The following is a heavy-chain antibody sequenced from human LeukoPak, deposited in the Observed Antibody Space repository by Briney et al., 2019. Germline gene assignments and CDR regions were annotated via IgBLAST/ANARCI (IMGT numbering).Heavy chain of an antibody. Sequence: GGSPRLSCAASGFTFSSYWMNWARQAPGKGLEWVASINHNGNVNYYVDSVKGRFTISRDNAKNSLYLQMSNLGAEDTAVYYCVKHETGPEYWGQGTLVTVSS. J-gene: IGHJ4*02. CDR1: GFTFSSYW. V-gene: IGHV3-7*03. D-gene: IGHD1-14*01. CDR3: VKHETGPEY. CDR2: INHNGNVN.